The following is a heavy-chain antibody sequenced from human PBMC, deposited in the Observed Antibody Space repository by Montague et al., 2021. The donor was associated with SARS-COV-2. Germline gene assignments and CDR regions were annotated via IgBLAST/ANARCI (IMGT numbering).Heavy chain of an antibody. V-gene: IGHV4-39*01. J-gene: IGHJ4*02. D-gene: IGHD5-12*01. CDR2: IYYSGST. CDR1: GGSISCSTYY. CDR3: ARHGWGWLRLLRPFDY. Sequence: SETLSLTCTVSGGSISCSTYYWGWIRQPPGKGLEWIGCIYYSGSTYYNPSLKSRVTISVDTSKNQFSLKLSSVTAADTAVYYCARHGWGWLRLLRPFDYWGQGTLVTVSS.